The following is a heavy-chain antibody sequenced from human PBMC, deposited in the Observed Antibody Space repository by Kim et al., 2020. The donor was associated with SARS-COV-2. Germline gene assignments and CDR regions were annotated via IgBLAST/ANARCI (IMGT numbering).Heavy chain of an antibody. D-gene: IGHD1-20*01. Sequence: NYNPPLKSRVTISVDTSKNQFSLKLSSVTAADTAVYYCARITSGWTPFDYWGQGTLVTVSS. J-gene: IGHJ4*02. V-gene: IGHV4-34*01. CDR3: ARITSGWTPFDY.